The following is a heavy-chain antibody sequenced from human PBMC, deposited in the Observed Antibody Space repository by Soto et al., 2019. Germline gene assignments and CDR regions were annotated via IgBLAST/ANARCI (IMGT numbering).Heavy chain of an antibody. CDR3: ARFGLVVVPAATYYFDY. V-gene: IGHV4-31*03. J-gene: IGHJ4*01. CDR2: IYYSGST. D-gene: IGHD2-2*01. CDR1: GGSISSGGYY. Sequence: QVQLQESGPGLVKPSQTLSLTCTVSGGSISSGGYYWSWIRQHPGKGLEWIGYIYYSGSTYYNPSLKSRVTISVDTSKNQFSLKLSSVTAADTAVYYCARFGLVVVPAATYYFDYWGHGILVTVST.